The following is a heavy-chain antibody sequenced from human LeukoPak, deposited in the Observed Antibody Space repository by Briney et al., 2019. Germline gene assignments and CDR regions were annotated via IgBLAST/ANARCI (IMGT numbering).Heavy chain of an antibody. D-gene: IGHD6-19*01. Sequence: ASVKVSCKASGYTFTGYYMHWVRQAPGQGLEWMGWISAYNGNTNYAQKLQGRVTMTTDTSTSTAYMELRSLRSDDTAVYYCARDSDTAVAVDYWGQGTLVTVSS. CDR1: GYTFTGYY. CDR3: ARDSDTAVAVDY. CDR2: ISAYNGNT. V-gene: IGHV1-18*04. J-gene: IGHJ4*02.